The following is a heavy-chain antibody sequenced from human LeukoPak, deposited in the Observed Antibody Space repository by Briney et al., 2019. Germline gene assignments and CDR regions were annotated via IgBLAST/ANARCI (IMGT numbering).Heavy chain of an antibody. J-gene: IGHJ4*02. CDR1: GFTFSTYT. CDR2: ISSSSISI. Sequence: GGSLRLSCAASGFTFSTYTMNWVRQAPGKGLEWVSSISSSSISIYYADSVKGRLTIFRDNAKNSLYLQMNSLRAEDTAVYYCARDPPYYYGSGSILTDYWGQGTLVTVSS. V-gene: IGHV3-21*01. D-gene: IGHD3-10*01. CDR3: ARDPPYYYGSGSILTDY.